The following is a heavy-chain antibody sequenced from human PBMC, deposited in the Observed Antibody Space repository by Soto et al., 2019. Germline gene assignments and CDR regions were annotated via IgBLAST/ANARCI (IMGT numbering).Heavy chain of an antibody. V-gene: IGHV1-69*13. CDR3: ARLRYFDWLPDYYGMDV. CDR2: IIPIFGTA. Sequence: ASVKVSCKASGGTFSSYAISWVRQAPGQGLEWMGGIIPIFGTANYAQKFQGRVTITADESTSTAYMELSSLRSEDTAVYYCARLRYFDWLPDYYGMDVWGQGTTVTVSS. CDR1: GGTFSSYA. J-gene: IGHJ6*02. D-gene: IGHD3-9*01.